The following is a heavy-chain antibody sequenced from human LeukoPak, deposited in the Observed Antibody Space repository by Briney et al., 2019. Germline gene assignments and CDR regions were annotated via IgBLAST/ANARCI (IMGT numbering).Heavy chain of an antibody. CDR3: ARDVAAAGLIDYYYYGMDV. CDR2: ISAYNGNT. CDR1: GYTFTSYG. V-gene: IGHV1-18*01. D-gene: IGHD6-13*01. Sequence: AASVKVSCKASGYTFTSYGISWVRQAPGQGLEWMGWISAYNGNTNYAQKLQGRVTMTTDTSTSTAYMELRSLRSDDTAVYYCARDVAAAGLIDYYYYGMDVWGQGTTVTVSS. J-gene: IGHJ6*02.